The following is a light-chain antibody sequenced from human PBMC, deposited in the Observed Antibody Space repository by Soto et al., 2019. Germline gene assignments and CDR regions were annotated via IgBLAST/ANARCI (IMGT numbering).Light chain of an antibody. CDR2: EVT. Sequence: QSALTQPASVSGSPGQSITISCTGTSSDVGGYDYVSWYQQHPDKAPKLIIYEVTDRPSGFSSRFSGSKSGNTASLTISWLQAEDDADYYCSSLTSGSTRVFGTGTKLTVL. V-gene: IGLV2-14*01. CDR1: SSDVGGYDY. CDR3: SSLTSGSTRV. J-gene: IGLJ1*01.